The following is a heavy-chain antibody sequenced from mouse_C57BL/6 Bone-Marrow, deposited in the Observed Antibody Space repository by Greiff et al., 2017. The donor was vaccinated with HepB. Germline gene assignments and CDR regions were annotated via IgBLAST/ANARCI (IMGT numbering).Heavy chain of an antibody. CDR1: GYTFTSYG. CDR3: ARLGYGSSYYAMDY. V-gene: IGHV1-81*01. J-gene: IGHJ4*01. D-gene: IGHD1-1*01. Sequence: QVQLKQPGAELVKPGASVKMSCKASGYTFTSYGISWVKQRTGQGLEWIGEIYPRSGNTYYNEKFKGKATLTADKSSSTAYMELRSLTSEDSAVYFCARLGYGSSYYAMDYWGQGTSVTVSS. CDR2: IYPRSGNT.